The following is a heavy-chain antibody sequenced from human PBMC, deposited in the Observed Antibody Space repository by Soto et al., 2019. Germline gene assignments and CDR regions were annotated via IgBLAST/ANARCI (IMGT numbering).Heavy chain of an antibody. V-gene: IGHV3-33*01. D-gene: IGHD2-21*01. Sequence: QVQLVESGGGVVQPGRSLKLSCAASGFTFSSCGMHWVRQAPGRGLEWVAVVWYDGSNKYYADSVQGRFTISRDNSKNTLYLQMNSLRAEDTAVYYCAREYCGGDCYFDHWGQGTLVTVSA. CDR3: AREYCGGDCYFDH. CDR1: GFTFSSCG. J-gene: IGHJ4*02. CDR2: VWYDGSNK.